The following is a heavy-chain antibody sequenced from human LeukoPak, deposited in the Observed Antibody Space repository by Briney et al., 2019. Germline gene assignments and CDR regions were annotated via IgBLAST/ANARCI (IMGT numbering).Heavy chain of an antibody. CDR1: GGTFSSYA. V-gene: IGHV1-8*02. D-gene: IGHD4-17*01. Sequence: ASVKVSCKASGGTFSSYAISWVRQAPGQGLEWMGWMNPNSGNTGYAQKFQGRVTMTRNTSISTAHMELSSLRSEDTAVYYCARVDVSDYGDYGADYWGQGTLVTVSS. J-gene: IGHJ4*02. CDR2: MNPNSGNT. CDR3: ARVDVSDYGDYGADY.